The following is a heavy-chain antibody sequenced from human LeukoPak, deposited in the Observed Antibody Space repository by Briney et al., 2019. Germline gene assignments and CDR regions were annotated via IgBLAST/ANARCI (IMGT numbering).Heavy chain of an antibody. V-gene: IGHV3-11*04. D-gene: IGHD3-3*01. CDR2: ISINGTTI. CDR3: ARVERYFDY. Sequence: PGVSLRLSCAASGFTFTDFYMSWIRQAPGKGLEWVSYISINGTTIYYADSVKGRFTISRDNAKNSLYLQMNSLRAEDTAVYYCARVERYFDYWGQGTLVTVSS. CDR1: GFTFTDFY. J-gene: IGHJ4*02.